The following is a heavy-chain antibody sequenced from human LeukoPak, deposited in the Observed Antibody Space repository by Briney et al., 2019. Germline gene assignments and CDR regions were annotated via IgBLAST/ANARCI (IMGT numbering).Heavy chain of an antibody. V-gene: IGHV3-23*01. D-gene: IGHD2-15*01. CDR1: GFTFSSYA. Sequence: PGGSLRLSCAASGFTFSSYAMSWVRQAPGKGLEWVSAISGGGGSTYYADSVKGRFTISRDNSKNTLYLQMNSLRAEDTAVYYCAKLRPYCSGGSCPKYYFDYWGQGTLVTVSS. J-gene: IGHJ4*02. CDR3: AKLRPYCSGGSCPKYYFDY. CDR2: ISGGGGST.